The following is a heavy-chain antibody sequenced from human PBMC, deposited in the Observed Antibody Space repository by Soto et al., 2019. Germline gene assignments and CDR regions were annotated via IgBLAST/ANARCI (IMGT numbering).Heavy chain of an antibody. J-gene: IGHJ4*02. D-gene: IGHD4-17*01. CDR3: ARASTVTTGAKFDS. V-gene: IGHV4-30-4*01. Sequence: SETLSLTCTVSGASINSDDYYWSWIRQPPGKGLEWIGYISHSGNTYYSPSLQSRVAISVDTSRNQFSLRLNSVTAADTAVYYCARASTVTTGAKFDSWGQGALVTVSS. CDR1: GASINSDDYY. CDR2: ISHSGNT.